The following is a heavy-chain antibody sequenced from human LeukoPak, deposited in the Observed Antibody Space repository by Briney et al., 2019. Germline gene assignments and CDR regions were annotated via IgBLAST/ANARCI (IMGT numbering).Heavy chain of an antibody. CDR3: ASKDYDFWSGYSHYYYGMDV. CDR2: IYYSGST. CDR1: GGSVSSGSYY. Sequence: SETLSLTCTVSGGSVSSGSYYWSWIRQPPGKGLEWLGYIYYSGSTNYNPSLKSRVTISVDTSKNQFSLKLSSVTAADTAVYYCASKDYDFWSGYSHYYYGMDVWGQGTTVTVSS. D-gene: IGHD3-3*01. V-gene: IGHV4-61*01. J-gene: IGHJ6*02.